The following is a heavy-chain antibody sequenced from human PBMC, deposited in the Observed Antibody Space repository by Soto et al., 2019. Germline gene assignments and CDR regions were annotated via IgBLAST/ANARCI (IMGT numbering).Heavy chain of an antibody. J-gene: IGHJ5*02. CDR2: IIPILGIA. CDR3: ARDLRATLRNPYNWFDP. V-gene: IGHV1-69*08. Sequence: QVQLVQSGAEVKKPGSSVKVSCKASGGTFSSYTISWVRQAPGQGLEWMGRIIPILGIANYAQKFQGRVTITADKSTSTAYMGLSSLRSEDTAVYYCARDLRATLRNPYNWFDPWGQGTLVTVSS. CDR1: GGTFSSYT.